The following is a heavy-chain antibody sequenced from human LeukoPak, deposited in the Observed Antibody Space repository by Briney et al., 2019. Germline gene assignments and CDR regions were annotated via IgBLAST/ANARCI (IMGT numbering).Heavy chain of an antibody. CDR2: INHSGST. CDR3: ARDPLYYYDSSGYVAY. V-gene: IGHV4-34*01. J-gene: IGHJ4*02. D-gene: IGHD3-22*01. Sequence: PSETLSLTCAVYGGSFSGYYWSWIRQPPGKGLEWIGEINHSGSTNYNPSLKSRVTISVDTSKNQFSLKLSSVTAADTAVYYCARDPLYYYDSSGYVAYWGQGTLVTVSS. CDR1: GGSFSGYY.